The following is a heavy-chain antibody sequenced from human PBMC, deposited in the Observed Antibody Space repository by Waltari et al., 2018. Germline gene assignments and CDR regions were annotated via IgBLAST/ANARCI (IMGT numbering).Heavy chain of an antibody. CDR1: GGTFTRYA. Sequence: QVQLVQSGAEVKKPGSSVKVSCKASGGTFTRYAVSWVRQAPGQGLEWMGGIIPVSDTATNAQKFLGRVTIIADESTSTAYMELTSLRSEDTAVYYCAREALATAGAFDIWGQGTMVSVSS. J-gene: IGHJ3*02. D-gene: IGHD2-21*02. CDR3: AREALATAGAFDI. CDR2: IIPVSDTA. V-gene: IGHV1-69*01.